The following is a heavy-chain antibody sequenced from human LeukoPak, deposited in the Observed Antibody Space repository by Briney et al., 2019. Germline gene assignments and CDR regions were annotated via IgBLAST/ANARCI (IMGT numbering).Heavy chain of an antibody. CDR1: GFTFSDYE. Sequence: GGSLRLSCAASGFTFSDYEMSWVRQAPGKGLEWVSYISSSGRTIYYADSVKGRFTISRDNAKNSLYLQTDSLRAEDTAIYYCVREGGSFFFEYWGQGTLVTVSS. V-gene: IGHV3-48*03. D-gene: IGHD1-26*01. CDR2: ISSSGRTI. CDR3: VREGGSFFFEY. J-gene: IGHJ4*02.